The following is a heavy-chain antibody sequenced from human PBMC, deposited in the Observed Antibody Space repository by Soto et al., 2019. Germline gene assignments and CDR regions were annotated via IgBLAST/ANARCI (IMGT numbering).Heavy chain of an antibody. J-gene: IGHJ4*02. CDR3: ARVGPDYGGNCFDY. CDR1: GDSVSSNSAT. D-gene: IGHD4-17*01. Sequence: PSQTLSLTCAISGDSVSSNSATRHWIRQSPSRGLEWLGRTYYRSKWYNDYAVSVKSRISINPDTSKNQFSLQLNSVTPEDTAVYYCARVGPDYGGNCFDYWGQGTLVTVSS. V-gene: IGHV6-1*01. CDR2: TYYRSKWYN.